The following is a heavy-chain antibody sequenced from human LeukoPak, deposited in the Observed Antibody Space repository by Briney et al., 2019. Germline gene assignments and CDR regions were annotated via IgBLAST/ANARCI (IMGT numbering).Heavy chain of an antibody. CDR2: INPNSGGT. V-gene: IGHV1-2*02. J-gene: IGHJ4*02. CDR3: ARTEVEMATTIDY. Sequence: ASVKVSCKASGYTLTGYYMHWVRQAPGQGLEWMGWINPNSGGTNYAQKFQGRVTMTRDTSISTAYMELSRLRSDDTAVCYCARTEVEMATTIDYWGQGTLVTVSS. D-gene: IGHD5-24*01. CDR1: GYTLTGYY.